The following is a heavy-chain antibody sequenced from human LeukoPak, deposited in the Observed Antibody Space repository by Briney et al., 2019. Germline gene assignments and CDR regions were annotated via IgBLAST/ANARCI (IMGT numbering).Heavy chain of an antibody. V-gene: IGHV3-7*01. CDR3: AKKAPYYYYMDV. CDR2: IKQDGSEK. J-gene: IGHJ6*03. CDR1: GFTFSSYW. Sequence: GGSLRLSCAASGFTFSSYWMSWVRQAPGKGLEWVANIKQDGSEKYYVDSVEGRFTISRDNAKNSLYLQMNSLRAEDTAVYYCAKKAPYYYYMDVWGKGTTVTISS.